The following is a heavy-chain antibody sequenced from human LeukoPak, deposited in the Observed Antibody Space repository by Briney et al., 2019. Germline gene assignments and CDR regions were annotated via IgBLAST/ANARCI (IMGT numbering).Heavy chain of an antibody. J-gene: IGHJ6*03. V-gene: IGHV3-43*01. CDR2: ISWDGGST. D-gene: IGHD1-26*01. Sequence: GGSLRLSCAASGFTFSSYSMNWVRQAPGKGLEWVSLISWDGGSTNYADSVKGRITISRDNSKNSLYLQMNSLRTEDTALYYCAKGPTNYYMDVWGKGTTVTVSS. CDR3: AKGPTNYYMDV. CDR1: GFTFSSYS.